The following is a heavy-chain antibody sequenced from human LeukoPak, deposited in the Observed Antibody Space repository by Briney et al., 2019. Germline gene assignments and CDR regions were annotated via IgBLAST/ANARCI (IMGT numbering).Heavy chain of an antibody. J-gene: IGHJ4*02. CDR2: IHHSGRT. Sequence: SQTLSLTCTVSGGSIRSDDYYWSWIRQPLGKGLEWIGYIHHSGRTYYNPSLNSRVTVSVDTSKNQFSLKLSSVTAADTAVYYCARELGGYFDGYYFDYWGQGTLVTVSS. CDR3: ARELGGYFDGYYFDY. V-gene: IGHV4-30-4*08. D-gene: IGHD3-22*01. CDR1: GGSIRSDDYY.